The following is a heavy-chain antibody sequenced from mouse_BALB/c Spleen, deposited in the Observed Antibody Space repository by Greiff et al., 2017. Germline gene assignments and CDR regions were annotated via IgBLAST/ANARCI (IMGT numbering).Heavy chain of an antibody. CDR3: ARSVLH. J-gene: IGHJ4*01. CDR2: IDPANGNT. CDR1: GFNIKDTY. Sequence: EVQGVESGAELVKPGASVKLSCTASGFNIKDTYMHWVKQRPEQGLEWIGRIDPANGNTKYDPKFQGKATITADTSSNTAYLQLSSLTSEDTAVYYCARSVLHWGQGTSVTVSS. V-gene: IGHV14-3*02. D-gene: IGHD5-1*01.